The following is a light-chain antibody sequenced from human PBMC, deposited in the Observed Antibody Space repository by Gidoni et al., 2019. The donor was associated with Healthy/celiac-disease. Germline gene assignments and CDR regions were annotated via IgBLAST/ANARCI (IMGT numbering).Light chain of an antibody. CDR2: GAS. CDR1: QSVSSN. Sequence: EIVMTQSPATLSVSPGERATLSCRASQSVSSNLAWYQQKPGQAPRLLIYGASTRATGIPARFSGSGSGTEFTLTISSLQSEDFAVYYCQQYNNWPLTWTFGQXTKVEIK. CDR3: QQYNNWPLTWT. J-gene: IGKJ1*01. V-gene: IGKV3-15*01.